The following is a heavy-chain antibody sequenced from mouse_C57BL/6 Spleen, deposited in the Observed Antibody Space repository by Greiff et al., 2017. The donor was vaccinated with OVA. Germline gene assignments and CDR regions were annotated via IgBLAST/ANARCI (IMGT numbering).Heavy chain of an antibody. CDR1: GYTFTSYG. J-gene: IGHJ4*01. Sequence: QVQLQQSGAELARPGASVKLSCKASGYTFTSYGISWVKQRTGQGLEWIGEIYPRSGNTYYNEKFKGKATLTADKSSSTAYMELRSLTSDDSAVYFCARRGGDGNYDYYAMDYWGQGTSVTVSS. CDR2: IYPRSGNT. CDR3: ARRGGDGNYDYYAMDY. V-gene: IGHV1-81*01. D-gene: IGHD2-1*01.